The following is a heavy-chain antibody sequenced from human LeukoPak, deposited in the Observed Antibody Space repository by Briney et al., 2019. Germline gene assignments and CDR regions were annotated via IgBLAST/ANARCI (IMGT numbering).Heavy chain of an antibody. Sequence: SETLSLTCTVSGGSLSSSSYYWGWIRQPPGKGLEWIGEVHLDGRTNYNPSLKSRLIMSVDLPENHISLKLTSVTAADTAVYYCAREGGFYRPLDYSGQGTLVTVSS. CDR1: GGSLSSSSYY. CDR2: VHLDGRT. V-gene: IGHV4-39*07. CDR3: AREGGFYRPLDY. J-gene: IGHJ4*02. D-gene: IGHD3-3*01.